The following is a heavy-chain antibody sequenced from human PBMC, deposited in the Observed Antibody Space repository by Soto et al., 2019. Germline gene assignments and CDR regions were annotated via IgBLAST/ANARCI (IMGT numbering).Heavy chain of an antibody. Sequence: GGSLRLPCTASAFTFGDYAMSWVRQAPGKGLEWVGFIRSKAYGGTTEYAASVKGRFTISRDDSKSIGYLQMNSLKTEDTAVYYCTRDRLRITIFGVVNYGMDVWGQGTTVTVSS. J-gene: IGHJ6*02. D-gene: IGHD3-3*01. CDR1: AFTFGDYA. V-gene: IGHV3-49*04. CDR3: TRDRLRITIFGVVNYGMDV. CDR2: IRSKAYGGTT.